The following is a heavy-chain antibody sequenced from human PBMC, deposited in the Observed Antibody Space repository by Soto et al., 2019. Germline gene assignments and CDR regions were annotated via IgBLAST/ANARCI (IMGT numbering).Heavy chain of an antibody. CDR2: IYDSGSI. CDR1: GASISSRRW. V-gene: IGHV4-4*02. CDR3: EGGGVSGSAGAGPDS. Sequence: QVQLQESGPGLVKPSGTLSLTCVVSGASISSRRWWTWVRQPPGKGLEWIGEIYDSGSINYNPSLRDRVTRPVDKSKNHFSLKVPCVTAADPAVYFGEGGGVSGSAGAGPDSWGQGALVTVSS. J-gene: IGHJ4*02. D-gene: IGHD3-10*01.